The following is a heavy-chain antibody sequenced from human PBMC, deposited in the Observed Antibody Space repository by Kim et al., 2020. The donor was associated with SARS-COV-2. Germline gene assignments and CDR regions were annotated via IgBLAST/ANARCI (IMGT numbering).Heavy chain of an antibody. Sequence: ASVKVSCKASGYTFTGYYMHWVRQAPGQGLEWMGRINPNSGGTNYAQKFQGRVTMTRDTSISTAYMGLSRLRSDATAVYYCARDRRGDDYYYYGMEVWGQGTTVTVSS. CDR2: INPNSGGT. V-gene: IGHV1-2*06. CDR1: GYTFTGYY. CDR3: ARDRRGDDYYYYGMEV. J-gene: IGHJ6*02.